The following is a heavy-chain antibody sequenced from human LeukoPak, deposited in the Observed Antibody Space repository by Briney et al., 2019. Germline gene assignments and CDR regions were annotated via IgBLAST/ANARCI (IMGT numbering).Heavy chain of an antibody. Sequence: GGSLRLSCAASGFTFSSYAMSWVRQAPGKGLEWVSAISGSGGSTYYAESVKGRFTISRDNSKNTLYIQMNSLRAGDTAVYYCARSFYDILIGYYQYFDYWGQGTLVTVSS. CDR3: ARSFYDILIGYYQYFDY. D-gene: IGHD3-9*01. CDR1: GFTFSSYA. J-gene: IGHJ4*02. CDR2: ISGSGGST. V-gene: IGHV3-23*01.